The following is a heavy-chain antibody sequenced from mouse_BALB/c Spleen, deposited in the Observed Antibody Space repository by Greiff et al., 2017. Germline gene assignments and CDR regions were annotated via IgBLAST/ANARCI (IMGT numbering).Heavy chain of an antibody. D-gene: IGHD1-1*01. J-gene: IGHJ3*01. CDR3: ANNYGSAWFAY. CDR1: GFNIKDTY. V-gene: IGHV14-3*02. CDR2: IDPANGNT. Sequence: EVQLQQSGAELVKPGASVKLSCTASGFNIKDTYMHWVKQRPEQGLEWIGRIDPANGNTKYDPKFQGKATITADTSSNTAYLQLSSLTSEDTAVYYCANNYGSAWFAYWGQGTLVTVSA.